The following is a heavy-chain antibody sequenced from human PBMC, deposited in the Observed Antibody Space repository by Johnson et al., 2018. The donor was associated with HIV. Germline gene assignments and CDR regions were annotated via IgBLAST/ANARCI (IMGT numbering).Heavy chain of an antibody. V-gene: IGHV3-30*04. D-gene: IGHD6-13*01. CDR1: GFTFSSYA. Sequence: QMLLVESGGGVVQPGRSLRLSCAASGFTFSSYAMHWVRQAPGKGLEWVAVISYDGNNKYSADSVKGRFTISRDNSRNRLYIQMNSLRVEDTGVYYCARGVKQQLNVVDAFDIWGQGTKVTVSS. CDR2: ISYDGNNK. CDR3: ARGVKQQLNVVDAFDI. J-gene: IGHJ3*02.